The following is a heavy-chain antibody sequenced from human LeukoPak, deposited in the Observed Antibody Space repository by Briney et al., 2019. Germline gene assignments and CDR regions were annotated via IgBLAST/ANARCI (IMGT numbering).Heavy chain of an antibody. J-gene: IGHJ4*02. V-gene: IGHV3-23*01. Sequence: PGGSLRLSCVASGFTFSSYAMSWVRQSPGKGLEWVSTFSRYGVGTYYADSVKGRFTISRDNSKNTLYLQMNSLRAEDTAVYYCARRVGATDYYFDYWGQGTLVTVSS. CDR3: ARRVGATDYYFDY. D-gene: IGHD1-26*01. CDR2: FSRYGVGT. CDR1: GFTFSSYA.